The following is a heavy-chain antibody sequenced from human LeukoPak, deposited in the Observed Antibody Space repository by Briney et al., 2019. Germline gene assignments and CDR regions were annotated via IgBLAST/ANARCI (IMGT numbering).Heavy chain of an antibody. J-gene: IGHJ4*02. Sequence: GESLTLSCAASVSPFSNYAMRWGHQARGSRRYFVSFISGGGSSTYCADSVKGRFTISRDNSRNTLYLQMNSLRAEDTAVYYCAKDKEAYDSTSSDYWGQGTLVTVSS. D-gene: IGHD3-22*01. CDR1: VSPFSNYA. V-gene: IGHV3-23*01. CDR3: AKDKEAYDSTSSDY. CDR2: ISGGGSST.